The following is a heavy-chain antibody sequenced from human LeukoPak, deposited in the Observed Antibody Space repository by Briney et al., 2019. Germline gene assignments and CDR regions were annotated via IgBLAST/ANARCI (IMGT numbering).Heavy chain of an antibody. Sequence: GESLKISCKGSGYSFTSYWIGWVRQMPGKGLEWMGIIYPDDSDTRYSPSFQGQVTISADKSINTAYLQWNSLKASDTAMYYCARQAVAGISPFDYWGQGTLVTVSS. CDR2: IYPDDSDT. D-gene: IGHD6-19*01. J-gene: IGHJ4*02. V-gene: IGHV5-51*01. CDR1: GYSFTSYW. CDR3: ARQAVAGISPFDY.